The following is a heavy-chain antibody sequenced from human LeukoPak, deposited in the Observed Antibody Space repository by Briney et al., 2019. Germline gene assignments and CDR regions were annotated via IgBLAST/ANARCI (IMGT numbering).Heavy chain of an antibody. V-gene: IGHV1-2*06. Sequence: ASVKVSCKASGYTFISYGISWVRQAPRQGLEWMGRINCITGDTRSAQKFQGRVTMTRDTSISTAYMQLSSLRSDDTAVYYCAREIAATGAAVDYWGQGILVTVSS. D-gene: IGHD6-13*01. CDR2: INCITGDT. J-gene: IGHJ4*02. CDR3: AREIAATGAAVDY. CDR1: GYTFISYG.